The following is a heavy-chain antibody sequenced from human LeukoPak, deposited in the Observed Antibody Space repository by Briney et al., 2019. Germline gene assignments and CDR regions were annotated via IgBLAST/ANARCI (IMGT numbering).Heavy chain of an antibody. V-gene: IGHV3-7*01. CDR1: GFTFSSYW. CDR2: IKQDGSEK. CDR3: ARGASQNFDWGPGSPDLFDY. J-gene: IGHJ4*02. Sequence: TGGSLRLSCAASGFTFSSYWMSWVRQAPGKGLEWVANIKQDGSEKYYVDSVKGRFTISRDNAKNSLYLQMNSLRAEDTAVYYCARGASQNFDWGPGSPDLFDYWGQVTLVTVSS. D-gene: IGHD3-9*01.